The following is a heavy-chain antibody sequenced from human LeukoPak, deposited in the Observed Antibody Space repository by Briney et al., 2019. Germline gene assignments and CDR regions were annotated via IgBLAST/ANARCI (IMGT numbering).Heavy chain of an antibody. J-gene: IGHJ3*02. Sequence: SETLSLTCTVSGGSMSDYYWSWIRQPPGKGLEWIGYIYYTGSTNYNPSLKSRVTISIDTSKNQFSLKLSSVTAADTALYYCARDYSMTHAFDTWGQGTLVTVSS. D-gene: IGHD1-26*01. CDR2: IYYTGST. CDR3: ARDYSMTHAFDT. V-gene: IGHV4-59*01. CDR1: GGSMSDYY.